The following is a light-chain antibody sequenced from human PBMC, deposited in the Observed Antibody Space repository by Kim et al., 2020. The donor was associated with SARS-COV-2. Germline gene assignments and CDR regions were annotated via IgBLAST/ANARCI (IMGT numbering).Light chain of an antibody. V-gene: IGLV10-54*01. Sequence: RQPAPLSCTRNPNNVGNQAASSRQHHQGHPPTVLSYRSTNRPSGISERLSASRSGNTASLTITGLQPEDEADYYCSAWDSSLNAVVFGGGTQLTVL. CDR1: PNNVGNQA. CDR3: SAWDSSLNAVV. CDR2: RST. J-gene: IGLJ2*01.